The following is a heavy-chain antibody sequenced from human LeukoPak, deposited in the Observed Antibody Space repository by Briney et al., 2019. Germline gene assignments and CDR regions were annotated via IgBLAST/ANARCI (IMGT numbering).Heavy chain of an antibody. D-gene: IGHD2-21*02. V-gene: IGHV4-34*01. CDR1: GGSFSGYY. CDR2: INHSGST. J-gene: IGHJ6*03. Sequence: SETLSLTCAVYGGSFSGYYWSWIRQPPGKGLEWIGEINHSGSTNYNPSLKSRVTISVDTSKNQFSLKLSSVTAADTAVYYCARGPRVGGYCGGDCYSFYYYYYYYMDVWGKGNTVTVSS. CDR3: ARGPRVGGYCGGDCYSFYYYYYYYMDV.